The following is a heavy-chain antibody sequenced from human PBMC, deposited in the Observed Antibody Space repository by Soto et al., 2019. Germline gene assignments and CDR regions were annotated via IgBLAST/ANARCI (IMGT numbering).Heavy chain of an antibody. Sequence: GGPLRRYCAASGFTFSSYAMHWVRQAPGISGSRNYIYYADSVKGRFTISRDNAKNSLFLLMNSLRADDTAIYYCAREVISAGGPDGFDIWGQGTMVTVSS. CDR3: AREVISAGGPDGFDI. D-gene: IGHD6-13*01. CDR1: GFTFSSYA. CDR2: ISGSRNYI. J-gene: IGHJ3*02. V-gene: IGHV3-21*06.